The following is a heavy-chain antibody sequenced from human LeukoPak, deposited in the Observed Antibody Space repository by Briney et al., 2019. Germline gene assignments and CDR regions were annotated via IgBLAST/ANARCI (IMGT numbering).Heavy chain of an antibody. Sequence: GRSLRLSCAASGLTFSSYAIHWVRQAPGKGLEWVAVISYDGSNKYYADSVKGRFTISRDNSKNTLYLQMNSLRAEDTAVYYCARETGSAVGSTDFDYWGQGTLVTVSS. D-gene: IGHD4-17*01. CDR3: ARETGSAVGSTDFDY. CDR2: ISYDGSNK. CDR1: GLTFSSYA. V-gene: IGHV3-30-3*01. J-gene: IGHJ4*02.